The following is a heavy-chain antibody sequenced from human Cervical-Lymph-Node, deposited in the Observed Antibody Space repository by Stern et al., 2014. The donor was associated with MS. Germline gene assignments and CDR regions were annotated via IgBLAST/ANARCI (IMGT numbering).Heavy chain of an antibody. CDR2: IKSKNDGGTI. V-gene: IGHV3-15*05. CDR3: TTNTL. CDR1: GFNFSNAW. Sequence: DQLVQSGGDLVKPGGSLRLSCAASGFNFSNAWMSWVRQAPGKGLEWVGRIKSKNDGGTIDYAAPGIGRFTISRDDSKKTLYLQMNSLKSEDTAVYYCTTNTLWGQGTLVTVSS. J-gene: IGHJ4*02. D-gene: IGHD2/OR15-2a*01.